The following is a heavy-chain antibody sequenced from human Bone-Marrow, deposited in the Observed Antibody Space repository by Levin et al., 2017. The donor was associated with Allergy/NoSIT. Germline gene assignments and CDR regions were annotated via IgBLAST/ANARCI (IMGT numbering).Heavy chain of an antibody. Sequence: SCEAAGFIFDDYTIHWVRQAPGKGLEWVSLINWDGTTKYYADSVKGRFSISRDNSKNSLYLQMNSLRIEDTALYYCVKEKSTIYFDYWGQGTLVTVSS. CDR1: GFIFDDYT. D-gene: IGHD2-2*01. J-gene: IGHJ4*02. CDR3: VKEKSTIYFDY. V-gene: IGHV3-43*01. CDR2: INWDGTTK.